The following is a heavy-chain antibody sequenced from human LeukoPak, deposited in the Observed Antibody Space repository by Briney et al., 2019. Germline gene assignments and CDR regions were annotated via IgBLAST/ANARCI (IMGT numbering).Heavy chain of an antibody. CDR3: ARDGGGMDV. J-gene: IGHJ6*02. CDR1: GFTLSRYW. D-gene: IGHD3-16*01. CDR2: INPDGSSI. Sequence: GGSLRLSCAASGFTLSRYWMHWVRHAPGKGPVWVSRINPDGSSISYADSVKSRFTISRDNAKNTLYLQMNSLRAEDTAVYYCARDGGGMDVWGQGTTVTVSS. V-gene: IGHV3-74*01.